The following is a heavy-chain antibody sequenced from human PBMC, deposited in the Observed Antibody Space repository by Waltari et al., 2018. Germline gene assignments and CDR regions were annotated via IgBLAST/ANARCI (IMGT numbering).Heavy chain of an antibody. J-gene: IGHJ4*02. Sequence: QVQLVQSGAEVKKPGASVKVSCRASGYTFTGYYMHCVRQAPGQGLEWMGWINPNSGGTNYAQKFQGRVTMTRDTSISTAYMELSRLRSDDTAVYYCARSVYDYVWGSYSFDYCGQGTLVTVSS. CDR1: GYTFTGYY. D-gene: IGHD3-16*01. CDR2: INPNSGGT. V-gene: IGHV1-2*02. CDR3: ARSVYDYVWGSYSFDY.